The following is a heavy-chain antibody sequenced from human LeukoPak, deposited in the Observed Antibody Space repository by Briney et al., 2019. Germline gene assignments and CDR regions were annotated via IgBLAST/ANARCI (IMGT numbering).Heavy chain of an antibody. CDR1: GGSISTYC. V-gene: IGHV4-59*08. J-gene: IGHJ3*02. CDR2: IYYSGST. Sequence: SETLSLTCTVSGGSISTYCWSWIRQSPGKGLEWIGSIYYSGSTNYNPSLKSRVTISVDTSKNQFSLELSSVTAADTAVYYCAVNLTRHTFDIWGQGTMVTVSS. D-gene: IGHD1-1*01. CDR3: AVNLTRHTFDI.